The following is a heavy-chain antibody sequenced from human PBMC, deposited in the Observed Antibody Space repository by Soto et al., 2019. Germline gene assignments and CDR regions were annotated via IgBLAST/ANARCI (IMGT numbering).Heavy chain of an antibody. V-gene: IGHV1-69*13. CDR1: GGTFSSYA. D-gene: IGHD6-13*01. CDR3: ARETKDSSSFDY. J-gene: IGHJ4*02. CDR2: IIPIFGTA. Sequence: RASVKVSCKASGGTFSSYAISWVRQAPGQGLEWMGGIIPIFGTANYAQKFQGRVTITADESTSTAYMELSSLRSEDTAVYYCARETKDSSSFDYWGQGTLVTVSS.